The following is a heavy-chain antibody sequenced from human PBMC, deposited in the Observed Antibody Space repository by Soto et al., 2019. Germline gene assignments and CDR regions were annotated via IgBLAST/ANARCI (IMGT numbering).Heavy chain of an antibody. J-gene: IGHJ6*03. V-gene: IGHV3-15*07. CDR1: GFTFSNAW. Sequence: GGSLRLSCAASGFTFSNAWMNWVRQAPGKGLEWVGRIKSKTDGGTTEYAASVKGRFTISRDDSKSIAYLQMNSLKTEDTAVYYCSRMPTINYYYYYYMDVWGKGTTVTVSS. CDR2: IKSKTDGGTT. CDR3: SRMPTINYYYYYYMDV. D-gene: IGHD2-2*01.